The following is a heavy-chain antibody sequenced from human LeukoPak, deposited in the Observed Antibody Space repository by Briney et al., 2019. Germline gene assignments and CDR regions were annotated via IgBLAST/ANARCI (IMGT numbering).Heavy chain of an antibody. CDR2: IYSSGTT. CDR1: GGSIITYY. D-gene: IGHD3-3*02. Sequence: SETLSLTCTVSGGSIITYYWSWIRQPAGKGLEWIGRIYSSGTTNFNPSLKSRVTMSVDTSKNQFSLKLSSVTAADTAVYYCARSVFGVVIFFDYWGQGTLVTVSS. CDR3: ARSVFGVVIFFDY. V-gene: IGHV4-4*07. J-gene: IGHJ4*02.